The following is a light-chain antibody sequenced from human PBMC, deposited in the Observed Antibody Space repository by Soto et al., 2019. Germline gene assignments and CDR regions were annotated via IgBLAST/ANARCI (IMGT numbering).Light chain of an antibody. CDR1: SSDVGGYNY. J-gene: IGLJ2*01. V-gene: IGLV2-14*03. CDR3: SSYSSSGTVV. CDR2: DVV. Sequence: QSVLTQPASVSGSPGQSITISCTGTSSDVGGYNYVCWYQPHPGKAPKLIFYDVVNRPSGVSNRCSASKSGNTASLSISGLQAEDEADYYCSSYSSSGTVVFGGGTKLTVL.